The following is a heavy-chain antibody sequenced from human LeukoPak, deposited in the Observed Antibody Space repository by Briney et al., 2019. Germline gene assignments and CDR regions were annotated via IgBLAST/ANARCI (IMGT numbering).Heavy chain of an antibody. D-gene: IGHD2-15*01. J-gene: IGHJ4*02. CDR1: GFTFSSYA. CDR3: ARGFYCSGGSCYFMDYFDY. V-gene: IGHV3-21*01. CDR2: ISSSSSYI. Sequence: PGGSLRLSCAASGFTFSSYAMNWVRQAPGKGLEWVSSISSSSSYIYYADSVKGRFTISRDNAKNSLYLQMNSLRAEDTAVYYCARGFYCSGGSCYFMDYFDYWGQGTLVTVSS.